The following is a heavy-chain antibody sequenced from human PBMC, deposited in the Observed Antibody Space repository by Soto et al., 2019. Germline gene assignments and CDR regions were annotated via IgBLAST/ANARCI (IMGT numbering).Heavy chain of an antibody. D-gene: IGHD2-2*02. CDR2: ISAYNGNT. CDR1: GYTFTSYG. Sequence: QVQLVQSGAEVKKPGASVKVSCKASGYTFTSYGISWVRQAPGQGLEWMGWISAYNGNTNYAQKLQGRVTMTTDTSTSTAYMELRCMRSDDTAVYYCARAYCSSTSCYTVYYYYYGMDVWGQGTTVTVSS. V-gene: IGHV1-18*04. CDR3: ARAYCSSTSCYTVYYYYYGMDV. J-gene: IGHJ6*02.